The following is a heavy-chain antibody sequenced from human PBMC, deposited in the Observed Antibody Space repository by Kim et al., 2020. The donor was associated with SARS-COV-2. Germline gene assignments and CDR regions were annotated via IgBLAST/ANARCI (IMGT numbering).Heavy chain of an antibody. CDR2: IKQDGSEK. J-gene: IGHJ4*02. D-gene: IGHD6-13*01. CDR1: GFTFSGHY. CDR3: ARNHWYHFDY. Sequence: GGSLRLSCADSGFTFSGHYMTWVRQAPGKGLEWVANIKQDGSEKLYVDSVKGRFTISRDNAKKSLYLQMNSLRAEDTAMYYCARNHWYHFDYWGQGTLVT. V-gene: IGHV3-7*05.